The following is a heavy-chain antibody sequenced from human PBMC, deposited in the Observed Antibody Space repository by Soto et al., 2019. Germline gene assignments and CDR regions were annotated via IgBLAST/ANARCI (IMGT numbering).Heavy chain of an antibody. CDR3: ARHDYYDSSGYYNAFDI. Sequence: GESLKISCKGSGYNFIGSWIGWVRQMPGKGLEWMGIISPGDSDARYSPAFQGQVTMSVDKSIGTAYLQWNSLQASDTAMYYCARHDYYDSSGYYNAFDIWGQGTMVTVSS. J-gene: IGHJ3*02. D-gene: IGHD3-22*01. V-gene: IGHV5-51*01. CDR1: GYNFIGSW. CDR2: ISPGDSDA.